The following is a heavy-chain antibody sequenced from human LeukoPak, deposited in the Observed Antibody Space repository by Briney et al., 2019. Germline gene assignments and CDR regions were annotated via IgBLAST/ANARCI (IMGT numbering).Heavy chain of an antibody. V-gene: IGHV1-69*06. J-gene: IGHJ4*02. CDR1: GGTFSSYA. CDR3: ARWVSRYYDSSGYYSN. Sequence: SVTVSCKASGGTFSSYAISWVRQAPGQGLEWMGGIIPIFGTANYAQKLQGRVTITADKSTSTAYMELSSLRSEDTAVYYCARWVSRYYDSSGYYSNWGQGTLVTVSS. D-gene: IGHD3-22*01. CDR2: IIPIFGTA.